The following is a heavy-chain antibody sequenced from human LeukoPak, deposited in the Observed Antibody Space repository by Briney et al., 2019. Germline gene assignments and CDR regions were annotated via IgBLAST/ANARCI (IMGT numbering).Heavy chain of an antibody. CDR2: INQDGSKK. V-gene: IGHV3-7*03. CDR1: GFSFSGYW. D-gene: IGHD6-19*01. J-gene: IGHJ4*02. Sequence: GGSLRLSCTASGFSFSGYWMTWVRQTPGKGLEWVANINQDGSKKSYVDSVRGRFTISRDSAKNSLYLQMNSLRAEDTAVYYCARDRVAGSVDYWGQGTLVTVSS. CDR3: ARDRVAGSVDY.